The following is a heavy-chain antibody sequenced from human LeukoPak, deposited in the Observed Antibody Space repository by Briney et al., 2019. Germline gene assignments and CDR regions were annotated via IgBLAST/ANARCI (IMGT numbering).Heavy chain of an antibody. V-gene: IGHV4-30-4*01. CDR3: ARPYYYDTRIDP. CDR2: MYYSGST. CDR1: GGSISSGDYY. J-gene: IGHJ5*02. Sequence: SQTLSLTCTVSGGSISSGDYYWSWIRQPPGKGLEWIAYMYYSGSTYYNPSLKSRVTMSADTSKNQLSLKLSSVTAADTAVYYCARPYYYDTRIDPWGQGILVTVSS. D-gene: IGHD3-22*01.